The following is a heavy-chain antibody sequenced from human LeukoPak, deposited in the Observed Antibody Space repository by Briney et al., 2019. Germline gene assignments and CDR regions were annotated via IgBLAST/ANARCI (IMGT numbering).Heavy chain of an antibody. CDR3: AKGVASGDY. CDR1: GYSISSGYY. Sequence: KPSETLSLTCAVSGYSISSGYYWGWIRQPPGKGLEWIGSIYHSGSTYYNPSLKSRVTISVDTSKNQFSLKLSSVTAADTAVYYCAKGVASGDYWGQGTLVTVSS. D-gene: IGHD2-15*01. V-gene: IGHV4-38-2*01. CDR2: IYHSGST. J-gene: IGHJ4*02.